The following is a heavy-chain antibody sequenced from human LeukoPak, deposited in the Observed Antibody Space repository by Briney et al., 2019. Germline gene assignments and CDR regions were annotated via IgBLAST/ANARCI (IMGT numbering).Heavy chain of an antibody. CDR1: GFTFSRYG. V-gene: IGHV3-33*01. Sequence: PGRSLRLSCAASGFTFSRYGMHWVRQAPGKGLEWVTVIWYDGSNENYADFVKGRFTISRDNSKNTLYLQMNSLRAEDTAVYYCVRNTVTDDGFDIWGQGTMATVSP. J-gene: IGHJ3*02. CDR2: IWYDGSNE. D-gene: IGHD4-17*01. CDR3: VRNTVTDDGFDI.